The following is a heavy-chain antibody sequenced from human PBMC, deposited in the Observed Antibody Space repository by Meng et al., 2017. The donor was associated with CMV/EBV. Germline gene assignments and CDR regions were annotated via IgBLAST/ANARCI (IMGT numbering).Heavy chain of an antibody. CDR1: GFTFSSYG. J-gene: IGHJ6*02. CDR3: AREVGTHDYDFWSGPWQSYGMDV. CDR2: IWYDGSNK. D-gene: IGHD3-3*01. V-gene: IGHV3-33*01. Sequence: GGSLRLSCAASGFTFSSYGMHWVRQAPGKGLEWVAVIWYDGSNKYYADSVKGRFTISRDNSKNTLYLQMNSLRAEDTAVYYCAREVGTHDYDFWSGPWQSYGMDVWGQGTTVTVSS.